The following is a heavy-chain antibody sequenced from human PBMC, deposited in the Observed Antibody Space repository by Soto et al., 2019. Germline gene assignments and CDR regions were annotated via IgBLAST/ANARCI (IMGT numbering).Heavy chain of an antibody. J-gene: IGHJ5*01. CDR3: SRVRGHVRELSLFDP. Sequence: PSETLSLTCTVSGGTFSSYYMSWIRQPPGKGLEWIWSIYYSGSTTYYPVHKSRVPITEDTAKNQDSLKRSSVTAVETAENYGSRVRGHVRELSLFDPWGQGTLVNGPS. CDR1: GGTFSSYY. CDR2: IYYSGST. V-gene: IGHV4-59*01. D-gene: IGHD3-16*02.